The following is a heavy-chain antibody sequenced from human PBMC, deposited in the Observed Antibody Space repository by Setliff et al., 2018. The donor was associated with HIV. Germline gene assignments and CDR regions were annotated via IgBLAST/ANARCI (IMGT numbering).Heavy chain of an antibody. Sequence: PSETLSLTCTVSGASINSNNYHWGWIRQTPGKGLEWIATIYYSGSTTYNPSLRSRVTISVDPSKNQLSLKLNSVTAADTATYYCARLGYYNFWSGYWTDYWGHGTLVTSPQ. V-gene: IGHV4-39*01. J-gene: IGHJ4*01. CDR3: ARLGYYNFWSGYWTDY. CDR2: IYYSGST. CDR1: GASINSNNYH. D-gene: IGHD3-3*01.